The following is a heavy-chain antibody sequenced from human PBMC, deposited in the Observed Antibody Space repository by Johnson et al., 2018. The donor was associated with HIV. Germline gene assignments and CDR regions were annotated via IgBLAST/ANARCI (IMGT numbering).Heavy chain of an antibody. J-gene: IGHJ3*02. V-gene: IGHV3-30*03. CDR1: GFTFSSYG. CDR2: ISYDGSNK. CDR3: AREKPGTPRDAFDI. Sequence: QVQLLESGGGVVQPGRSLRLSCAASGFTFSSYGMHWVRQAPGKGLEWVAVISYDGSNKYYADSVKGRFTISRDNSKNTLYLQVNSLSDEDTAVYYCAREKPGTPRDAFDIWGQGTMVTVSS.